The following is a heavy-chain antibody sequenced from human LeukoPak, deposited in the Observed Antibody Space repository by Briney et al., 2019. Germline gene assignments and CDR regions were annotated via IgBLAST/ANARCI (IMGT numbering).Heavy chain of an antibody. CDR3: ARYRYSSSWYQIMFEPNNWFDP. CDR1: GGTFSSYA. CDR2: MNPNSGNT. Sequence: ASVKVSCKASGGTFSSYAISWVRQATGQGLEWMGWMNPNSGNTGYAQKFQGRVTMTRNTSISTAYMELSSLRSEDTAVYYCARYRYSSSWYQIMFEPNNWFDPWGQGTLVTVSS. D-gene: IGHD6-13*01. J-gene: IGHJ5*02. V-gene: IGHV1-8*02.